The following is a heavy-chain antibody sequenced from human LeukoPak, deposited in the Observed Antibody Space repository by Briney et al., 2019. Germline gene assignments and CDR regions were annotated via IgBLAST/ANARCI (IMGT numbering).Heavy chain of an antibody. CDR3: ARVVVVPAAMGYYYYYMDV. CDR2: ISSSSSYI. D-gene: IGHD2-2*01. J-gene: IGHJ6*03. V-gene: IGHV3-21*01. Sequence: GGSLRLSCAASGFTFSSYSMNWVRQAPGKGLEWVSSISSSSSYIYYADSVKGRFTISRDNAKNSLYLQMNSLRAEDTAVYYCARVVVVPAAMGYYYYYMDVWGKRTTVTVSS. CDR1: GFTFSSYS.